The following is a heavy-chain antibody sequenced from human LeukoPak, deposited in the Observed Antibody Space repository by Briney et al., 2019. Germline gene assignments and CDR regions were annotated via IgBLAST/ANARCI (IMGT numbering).Heavy chain of an antibody. V-gene: IGHV4-61*02. D-gene: IGHD4-17*01. CDR2: VYSSGST. J-gene: IGHJ3*02. Sequence: SETLSLTCTVSSASISSGTYYWSWIRHPAGKGLEWIGRVYSSGSTSYNPSHESRLDIAVDTSKNRFSLKFSSVTAADPAVYYCAIHDYGDRDAFDIWGQGTMVTVSS. CDR1: SASISSGTYY. CDR3: AIHDYGDRDAFDI.